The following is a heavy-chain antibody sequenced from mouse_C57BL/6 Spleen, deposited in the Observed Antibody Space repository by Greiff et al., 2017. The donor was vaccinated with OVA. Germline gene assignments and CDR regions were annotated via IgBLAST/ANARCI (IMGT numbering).Heavy chain of an antibody. J-gene: IGHJ4*01. Sequence: EVKLVESGGGLVKPGGSLKLSCAASGFTFSDYGMHWVRQAPEKGLEWVAYISSGSSTIYYADTVKGRFTISRDNAKNTLFLQMTSLRSEDTAMYYCAIQLGRGAMDYWGQGTSVTVSS. D-gene: IGHD4-1*02. CDR3: AIQLGRGAMDY. V-gene: IGHV5-17*01. CDR2: ISSGSSTI. CDR1: GFTFSDYG.